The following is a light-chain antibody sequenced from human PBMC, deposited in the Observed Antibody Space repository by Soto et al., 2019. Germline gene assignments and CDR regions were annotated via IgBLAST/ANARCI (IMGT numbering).Light chain of an antibody. J-gene: IGLJ1*01. V-gene: IGLV2-14*03. CDR3: TSYTGDDFTFV. CDR1: DSDVGAYDY. CDR2: EVS. Sequence: QSVLAQPASVSGSPGQSITISCTGTDSDVGAYDYVSWYQQHPGRAPKLIIFEVSKRPLGVPDRFSGSKSGNTASLIVSGLQPDDEAEYHCTSYTGDDFTFVFGTGTKV.